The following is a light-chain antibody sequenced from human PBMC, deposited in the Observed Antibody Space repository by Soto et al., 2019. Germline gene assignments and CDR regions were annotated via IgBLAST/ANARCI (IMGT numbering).Light chain of an antibody. CDR2: GAF. J-gene: IGKJ2*01. CDR3: QQYDKWPYT. V-gene: IGKV3-15*01. Sequence: EIVVTQSPATLSVSPGERATLSCRTSQSVASNLAWYQQKPGQAPRLLIYGAFIRAPGFPVRFRGTGSGSEFTLTISSLQSEDGATYYSQQYDKWPYTFGQGTNLEIK. CDR1: QSVASN.